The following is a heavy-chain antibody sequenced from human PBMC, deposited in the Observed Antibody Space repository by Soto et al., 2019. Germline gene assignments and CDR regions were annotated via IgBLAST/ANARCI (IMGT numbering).Heavy chain of an antibody. D-gene: IGHD3-3*01. J-gene: IGHJ6*02. CDR3: ARDPTSRYYDFWSGYSYYYYYGMDV. CDR1: GFTFSSYW. Sequence: PGGSLRLSCAASGFTFSSYWMSWVRQAPGKGLEWVANIKQDGSEKYYVDSVKGRFTISRDNAKNSLYLQMNSLRAEDTAVYYCARDPTSRYYDFWSGYSYYYYYGMDVWGQGTMVTVSS. V-gene: IGHV3-7*01. CDR2: IKQDGSEK.